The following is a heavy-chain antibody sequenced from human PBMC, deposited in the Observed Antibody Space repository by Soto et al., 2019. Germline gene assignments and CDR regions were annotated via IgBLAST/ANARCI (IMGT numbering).Heavy chain of an antibody. Sequence: ASVKVSCKASGYTFTGYYMHWVRQAPRQGLEWMGWINPNSGGTNYAQKFQGWVTMTRDTSISTAYMELSRLRSDDTAVYYCARGSPVSSTSCYMCRVVITPFDYWGQGTLVTVSS. CDR3: ARGSPVSSTSCYMCRVVITPFDY. J-gene: IGHJ4*02. D-gene: IGHD2-2*01. V-gene: IGHV1-2*04. CDR1: GYTFTGYY. CDR2: INPNSGGT.